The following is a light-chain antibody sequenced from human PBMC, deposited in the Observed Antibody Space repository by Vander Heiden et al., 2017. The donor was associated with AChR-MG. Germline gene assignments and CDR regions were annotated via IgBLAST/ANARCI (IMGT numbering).Light chain of an antibody. CDR2: GAS. V-gene: IGKV1-39*01. Sequence: IQMTQSPSSLSAFVGDRVTITCRASQTISSYLNWYQQKPGKAPKVVIYGASNLESGVPSRFSGSVSGTEFTLTISSLQPEDLGTYYCQQTRSSPRTFGGGTKIEIK. J-gene: IGKJ4*01. CDR3: QQTRSSPRT. CDR1: QTISSY.